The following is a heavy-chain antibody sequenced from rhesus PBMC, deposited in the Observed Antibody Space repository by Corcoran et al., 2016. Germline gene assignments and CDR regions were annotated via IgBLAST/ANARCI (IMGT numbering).Heavy chain of an antibody. CDR2: ISGSGGST. Sequence: QVQLQESGPGLVKPSEPLSLTCAVSGGSLSSNYWSWIRQPPGKGLEWIGRISGSGGSTDYNPSLKSRVTISTDTSKNQFSLKLSSVTAADTAVYYCARASTIFGLRGAFDFWGQGLRVTVSS. CDR1: GGSLSSNY. D-gene: IGHD3-3*01. CDR3: ARASTIFGLRGAFDF. J-gene: IGHJ3*01. V-gene: IGHV4-173*01.